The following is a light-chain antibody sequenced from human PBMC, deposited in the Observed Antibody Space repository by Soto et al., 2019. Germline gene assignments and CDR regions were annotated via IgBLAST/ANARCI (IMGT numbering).Light chain of an antibody. CDR2: GAS. CDR3: QQYHNWPIT. V-gene: IGKV3-15*01. Sequence: EIVMTQSPATLSVSPGYRAILSCMASQSVSSSYLAWYQQKPGQAPRLLIYGASSRATGISARFSGSGSGTEFTLTISSLRSEDFAVYYCQQYHNWPITFGQGTRLEIK. CDR1: QSVSSSY. J-gene: IGKJ5*01.